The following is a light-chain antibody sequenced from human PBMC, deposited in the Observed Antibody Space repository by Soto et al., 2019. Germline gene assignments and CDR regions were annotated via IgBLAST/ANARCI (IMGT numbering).Light chain of an antibody. J-gene: IGKJ4*01. CDR3: QQYNSYPLT. CDR2: DAS. CDR1: QSISSW. V-gene: IGKV1-5*01. Sequence: DIQMTQSPSTLSASVGDRVTITCRASQSISSWLAWYQQKPGKAPKLLIFDASSLESGVPSRFSGSGSGTEFTLTISSLQPDDFATYYCQQYNSYPLTXGGGTQVDIK.